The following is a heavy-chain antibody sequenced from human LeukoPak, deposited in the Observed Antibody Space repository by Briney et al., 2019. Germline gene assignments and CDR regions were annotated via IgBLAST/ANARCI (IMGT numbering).Heavy chain of an antibody. V-gene: IGHV3-21*01. CDR2: ISSSSSYI. Sequence: GGSLRLSCAASGFTFSSYSMNWVRQAPGKGLEWVSSISSSSSYIYYADSEKGRFNISRDNAKHSLYLQMHSLRAEDTAVYYCARDGDSSGQPDYWGQGTLVTVSS. CDR3: ARDGDSSGQPDY. CDR1: GFTFSSYS. D-gene: IGHD3-22*01. J-gene: IGHJ4*02.